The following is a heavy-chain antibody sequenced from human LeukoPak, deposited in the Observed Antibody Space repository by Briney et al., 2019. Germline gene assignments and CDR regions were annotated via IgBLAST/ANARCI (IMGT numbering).Heavy chain of an antibody. CDR1: GGSVSSSSYY. CDR2: IYYSGST. J-gene: IGHJ4*02. D-gene: IGHD7-27*01. CDR3: ARTGERGDY. V-gene: IGHV4-39*07. Sequence: PSETLSLTCTVSGGSVSSSSYYWGWIRQPPGKGPEWIGSIYYSGSTNHNPSLKSRVTISLDTSKNQFSLKLSSVTAADTAVYYCARTGERGDYWGQGTLVTVSS.